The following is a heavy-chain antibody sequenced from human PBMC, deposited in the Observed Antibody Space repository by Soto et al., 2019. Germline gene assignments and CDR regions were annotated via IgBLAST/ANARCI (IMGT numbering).Heavy chain of an antibody. D-gene: IGHD2-15*01. J-gene: IGHJ4*02. CDR1: GFTFSDYY. CDR2: ISSSDNTI. CDR3: ARELWPTEVVVVAAITPYFDY. V-gene: IGHV3-11*01. Sequence: GGSLRLSCAASGFTFSDYYMSWIRQAPGKGLEWVSYISSSDNTIYYADSVKGRFTISRDNAKNSLYLQMNSLRAEDTAVYYCARELWPTEVVVVAAITPYFDYWGQGTLVTVSS.